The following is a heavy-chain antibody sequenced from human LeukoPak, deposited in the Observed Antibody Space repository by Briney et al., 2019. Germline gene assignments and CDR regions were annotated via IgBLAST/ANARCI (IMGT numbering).Heavy chain of an antibody. CDR2: ISDDGTNK. V-gene: IGHV3-30-3*01. CDR1: GFSFSSYA. Sequence: GGSLRLSCEASGFSFSSYAMHWVRQAPGKGLEWVAVISDDGTNKYYADSVKGRFTISRDNSENTLYLQMSSLRPEDTAVFYCARDPNYGSGSYYRPFDYWGQGTLFAVSS. D-gene: IGHD3-10*01. J-gene: IGHJ4*02. CDR3: ARDPNYGSGSYYRPFDY.